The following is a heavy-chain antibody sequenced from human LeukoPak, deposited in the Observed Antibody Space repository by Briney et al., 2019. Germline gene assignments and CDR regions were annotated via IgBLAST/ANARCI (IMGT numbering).Heavy chain of an antibody. CDR2: IIPIFGTA. CDR3: ARGPRGRLLWFGELLQFDY. Sequence: SVKVSCKASGGTFSSYAISWVRQAPGQGLEWMGGIIPIFGTANYAQKFQGRVTITADESTSTAYMELSSLRSEDTAVYYCARGPRGRLLWFGELLQFDYWGQGTLVTVSS. V-gene: IGHV1-69*13. D-gene: IGHD3-10*01. CDR1: GGTFSSYA. J-gene: IGHJ4*02.